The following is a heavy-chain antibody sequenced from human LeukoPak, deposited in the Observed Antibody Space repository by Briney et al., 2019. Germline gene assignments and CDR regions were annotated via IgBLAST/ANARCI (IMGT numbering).Heavy chain of an antibody. CDR1: GGSMSSYY. D-gene: IGHD3-16*02. CDR2: IYYSGST. CDR3: ARDFIGRYWYFDL. V-gene: IGHV4-59*01. Sequence: SETLSLTCTASGGSMSSYYWSWIRQPPGKGLEWIGNIYYSGSTNYNPSLKSRVTISVDTSKNQFSLKLGSVTAADTAVYYCARDFIGRYWYFDLWGRGTLVTVSS. J-gene: IGHJ2*01.